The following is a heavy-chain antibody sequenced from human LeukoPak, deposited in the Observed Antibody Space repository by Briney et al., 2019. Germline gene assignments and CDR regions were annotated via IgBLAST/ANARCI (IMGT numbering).Heavy chain of an antibody. D-gene: IGHD3-3*01. Sequence: PSETLSLTCAVYGGSFSGYYWSWVRQAPGKGLEWVSAISGSGGSTYYADSVKGRFTISRDNSKNTLYLQMNSLRAEDTAVYYCAKSNAYYDFWNYWGQGTLVTVSS. CDR1: GGSFSGYY. CDR2: ISGSGGST. V-gene: IGHV3-23*01. J-gene: IGHJ4*02. CDR3: AKSNAYYDFWNY.